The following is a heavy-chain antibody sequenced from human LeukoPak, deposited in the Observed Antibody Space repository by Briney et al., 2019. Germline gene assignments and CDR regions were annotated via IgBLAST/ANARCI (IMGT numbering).Heavy chain of an antibody. CDR1: GGSISSYY. CDR2: IYYSGNT. D-gene: IGHD1-26*01. CDR3: ARRPGLSFPFDY. V-gene: IGHV4-59*12. Sequence: PSETLSLTCTVSGGSISSYYWSWIRQPPGKGLEWIGYIYYSGNTYYNPSLKSRVTISVDTSKNRFSLKLTSVTAADTAVYYCARRPGLSFPFDYWGQGTLVTVSS. J-gene: IGHJ4*02.